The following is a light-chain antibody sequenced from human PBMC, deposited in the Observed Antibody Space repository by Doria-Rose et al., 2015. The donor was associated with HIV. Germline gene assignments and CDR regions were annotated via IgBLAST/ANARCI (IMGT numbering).Light chain of an antibody. V-gene: IGKV3-20*01. J-gene: IGKJ1*01. Sequence: TQSPGTLSLSPGGRATLSCRASQSFGSTYLAWYQQKPGQAPSLLIYDGSTRATGIPDRFSASGSGTDFTLTINRLEPEDFALYYCHQYGTSWTFGQETKVEI. CDR2: DGS. CDR3: HQYGTSWT. CDR1: QSFGSTY.